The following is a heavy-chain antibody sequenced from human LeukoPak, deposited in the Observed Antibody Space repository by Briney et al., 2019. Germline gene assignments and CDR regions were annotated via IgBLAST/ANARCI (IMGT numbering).Heavy chain of an antibody. V-gene: IGHV4-39*07. CDR1: GGSISSSSYY. D-gene: IGHD5-18*01. CDR2: IYYSGST. J-gene: IGHJ4*02. CDR3: ARVGYGRPFDY. Sequence: SETLSLTCTVSGGSISSSSYYWGWIRQPPGKGLEWIGSIYYSGSTYYNPSLRGRVTISVDTSKNQFSLKLSSVTAADTAVYYCARVGYGRPFDYWGQGTLVTVSS.